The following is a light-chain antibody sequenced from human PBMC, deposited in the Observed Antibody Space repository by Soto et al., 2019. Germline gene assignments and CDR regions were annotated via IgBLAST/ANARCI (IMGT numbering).Light chain of an antibody. V-gene: IGKV3-20*01. Sequence: EVVLTQSPGTLSLSPGERATLSCRASQTVSNNYLAWYQQKPRQAPRLLLFGSYDRATGIPDRFSGSGSGRDFTLTISRLEPEDFSVYYCQQYGSSPPYTFGQGTKLEIK. CDR1: QTVSNNY. CDR2: GSY. CDR3: QQYGSSPPYT. J-gene: IGKJ2*01.